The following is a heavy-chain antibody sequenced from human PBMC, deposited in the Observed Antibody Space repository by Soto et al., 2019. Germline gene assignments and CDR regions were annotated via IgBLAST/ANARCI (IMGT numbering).Heavy chain of an antibody. Sequence: QVQLVQSGAEVKKPESSVKVSCKAPGGTFSTYAIXXXXXXXXQGLEWMGGIIPMFGTANYAQRFQDRVTXXXXXXTNTVXXXXXXXXSEDTAVYFCASGIQLWLRRINNGYSGWGQGTLVTVSS. CDR2: IIPMFGTA. CDR3: ASGIQLWLRRINNGYSG. V-gene: IGHV1-69*05. J-gene: IGHJ4*02. CDR1: GGTFSTYA. D-gene: IGHD5-18*01.